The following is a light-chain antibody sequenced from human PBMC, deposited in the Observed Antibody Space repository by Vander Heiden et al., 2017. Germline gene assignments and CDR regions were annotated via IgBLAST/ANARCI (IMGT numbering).Light chain of an antibody. CDR2: STR. Sequence: VVTQVPSLTVLPGGTAPPTCASSAGAVTSGYYPNLFQQKPGQAPRALIYSTRNKQSWTPARFSGSLLGGKSALTLSGVQPEDEAEYCCLLYYGTAYVFGTGTKVTVL. CDR1: AGAVTSGYY. J-gene: IGLJ1*01. V-gene: IGLV7-43*01. CDR3: LLYYGTAYV.